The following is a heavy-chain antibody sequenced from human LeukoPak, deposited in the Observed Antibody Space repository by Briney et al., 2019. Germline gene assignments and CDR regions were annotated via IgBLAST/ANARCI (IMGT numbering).Heavy chain of an antibody. CDR3: ARRAGDYSHPFDY. V-gene: IGHV3-53*01. Sequence: GGSLRLSCTVSGFTVSSNSMSWVRQAPGKGLEWVSFIYSGGSTQYSDSVKGRFTISRDNSKNTLYLQMNSLRAEDTAVYYCARRAGDYSHPFDYWGQGTLVTVSS. J-gene: IGHJ4*02. CDR1: GFTVSSNS. CDR2: IYSGGST. D-gene: IGHD3-22*01.